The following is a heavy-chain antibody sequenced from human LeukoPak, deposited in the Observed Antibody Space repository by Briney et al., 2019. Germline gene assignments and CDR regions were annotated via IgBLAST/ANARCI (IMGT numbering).Heavy chain of an antibody. V-gene: IGHV5-51*01. Sequence: GESLKISCKGSGYSFTSYWIGWVRQMPGKGLEWMGIIYPGDSDTRYSPSFQGQVTISADKSISTAYLQWSSLQASDTAMYYCVRGSASASLYFDYWGQGTLVTVSS. CDR3: VRGSASASLYFDY. CDR1: GYSFTSYW. CDR2: IYPGDSDT. D-gene: IGHD3-10*01. J-gene: IGHJ4*02.